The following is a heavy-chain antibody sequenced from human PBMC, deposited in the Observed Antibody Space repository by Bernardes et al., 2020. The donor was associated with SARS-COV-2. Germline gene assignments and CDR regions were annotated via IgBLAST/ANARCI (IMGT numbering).Heavy chain of an antibody. CDR1: GFTFSSYG. Sequence: GGSLRLSCAASGFTFSSYGMHWVRQAPGKGLEWVAVIWYDGSNKYYADSVKGLFTISRDNSKNTLYLQMNSLRAEDTAVYYCARTLSGYYGMDVWGQGTTVTVSS. V-gene: IGHV3-33*01. D-gene: IGHD6-25*01. J-gene: IGHJ6*02. CDR3: ARTLSGYYGMDV. CDR2: IWYDGSNK.